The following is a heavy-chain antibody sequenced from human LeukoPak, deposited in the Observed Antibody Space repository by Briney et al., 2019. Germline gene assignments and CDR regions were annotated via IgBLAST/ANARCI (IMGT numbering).Heavy chain of an antibody. CDR2: ISYDGANK. Sequence: GGSLRLSCAASGFTFSSYAMHWVRQAPGKGLEGVAVISYDGANKYYPDPVKGRFTISRDNSKHTLYLQMNSLRAEDTAVYYCARGDYDFWSGYQDYWGQGTLVTVSS. CDR3: ARGDYDFWSGYQDY. D-gene: IGHD3-3*01. CDR1: GFTFSSYA. V-gene: IGHV3-30-3*01. J-gene: IGHJ4*02.